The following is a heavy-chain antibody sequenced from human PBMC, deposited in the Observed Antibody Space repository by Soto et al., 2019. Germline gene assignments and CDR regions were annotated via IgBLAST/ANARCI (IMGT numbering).Heavy chain of an antibody. D-gene: IGHD4-4*01. V-gene: IGHV1-69*13. CDR1: GVTFTRQA. J-gene: IGHJ4*02. CDR3: ETNAGRDHYSFDY. CDR2: IPPIVGTT. Sequence: SVKVSCKASGVTFTRQAMRWVRQPLAHGLGWMTRIPPIVGTTQYAAKFKDRVTTTADQSTSTANRELSRLTSEDTALYYCETNAGRDHYSFDYWDPVTLVTVAS.